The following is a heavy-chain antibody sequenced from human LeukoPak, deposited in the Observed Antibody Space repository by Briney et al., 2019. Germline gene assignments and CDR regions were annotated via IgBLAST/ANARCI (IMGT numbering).Heavy chain of an antibody. CDR2: IYPSDSDT. J-gene: IGHJ4*02. D-gene: IGHD5-18*01. Sequence: GESLKIPCKGSGYPFTNYWIGWVRQMPGKGLEWMGSIYPSDSDTKYSPSFQGQVTISADKSITTAYLQWSSLKASDSAMYYCARLIPGYSLFDYWGQGTLVTVSS. CDR1: GYPFTNYW. V-gene: IGHV5-51*01. CDR3: ARLIPGYSLFDY.